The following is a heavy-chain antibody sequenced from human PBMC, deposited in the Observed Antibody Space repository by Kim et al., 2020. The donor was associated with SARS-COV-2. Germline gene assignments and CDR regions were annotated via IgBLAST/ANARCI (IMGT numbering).Heavy chain of an antibody. J-gene: IGHJ4*02. CDR3: ARSTITMVRGVIAPFDY. V-gene: IGHV3-30-3*01. Sequence: GGSLRLSCAASGFTFSSYAMHWVRQAPGKGLEWLALISYDGSNKYYADSVKGRFTLSRDNSKNTLYLQMNSLRADDTAVYYCARSTITMVRGVIAPFDYWGQGTLVTVSS. CDR1: GFTFSSYA. D-gene: IGHD3-10*01. CDR2: ISYDGSNK.